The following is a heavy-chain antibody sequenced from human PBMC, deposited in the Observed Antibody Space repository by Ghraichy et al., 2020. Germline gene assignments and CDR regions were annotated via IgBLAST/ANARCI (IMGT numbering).Heavy chain of an antibody. CDR1: GFPFSSYA. CDR2: ISGSGGST. Sequence: GESLNISCAASGFPFSSYAMSWVRQAPGKGLEWVSAISGSGGSTYYADSVKGRFTISRDNSKNTLYLQMNSLRAEDTAVYYCAKDLLETYYDFHYFDYWGQGTLVTVSS. J-gene: IGHJ4*02. CDR3: AKDLLETYYDFHYFDY. V-gene: IGHV3-23*01. D-gene: IGHD3-3*01.